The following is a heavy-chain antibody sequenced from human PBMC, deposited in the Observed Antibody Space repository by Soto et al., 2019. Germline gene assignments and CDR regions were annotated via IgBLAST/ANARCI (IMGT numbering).Heavy chain of an antibody. CDR2: IYHSGST. CDR3: AREDYGGNSLYAFDI. V-gene: IGHV4-30-2*01. J-gene: IGHJ3*02. Sequence: QLQLQESGSGLVKPSQTLSLTCAVSGGSISSGGYSWSWIRQPPGKGLEWIGYIYHSGSTYYNPSRKRRVTISVDRSKNQFSLKLSSVTAADTAVYYCAREDYGGNSLYAFDIWGQGTMVTVSS. D-gene: IGHD4-17*01. CDR1: GGSISSGGYS.